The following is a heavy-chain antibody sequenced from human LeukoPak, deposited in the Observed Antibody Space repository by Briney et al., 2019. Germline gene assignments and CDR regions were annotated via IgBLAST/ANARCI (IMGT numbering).Heavy chain of an antibody. CDR3: AREGGTYCTDMTCVGWFDP. D-gene: IGHD2-8*02. Sequence: VASVKVSCKASGYIFTNYYMHWVRQAPGLGLEWMGMINPSGGSTRYAQKFQGRVAMTRDTSTSTVYMELSGLSSEDTAVYYCAREGGTYCTDMTCVGWFDPWGQGTLVTVSS. CDR1: GYIFTNYY. V-gene: IGHV1-46*01. CDR2: INPSGGST. J-gene: IGHJ5*02.